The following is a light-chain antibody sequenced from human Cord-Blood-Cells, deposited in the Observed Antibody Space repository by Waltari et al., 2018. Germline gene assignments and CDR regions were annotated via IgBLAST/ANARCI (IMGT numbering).Light chain of an antibody. CDR3: QQSYSTPWT. V-gene: IGKV1-39*01. Sequence: DIQMTQSPSSLSASVGDRVTITCRASQSISSYLNWYQQKPGKAPKLLIYAASSLQSGVPSRFSGSGSGTDFTLTSSSLQPEDFATYYCQQSYSTPWTFGQGTKLEIK. CDR2: AAS. J-gene: IGKJ2*01. CDR1: QSISSY.